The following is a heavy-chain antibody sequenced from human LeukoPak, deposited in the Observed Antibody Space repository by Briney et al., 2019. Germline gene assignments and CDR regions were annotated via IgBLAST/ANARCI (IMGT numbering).Heavy chain of an antibody. CDR2: IYYSGST. CDR3: ARHSSGYYYGGWFDP. D-gene: IGHD3-22*01. Sequence: PSETLSLTCTVPGGSISSYYWGWIRQPPGKGLEWIGYIYYSGSTNYNPSLKSRVTISVDTSKNQFSLKLSSVTAADTAVYYCARHSSGYYYGGWFDPWGQGTLVTVSS. CDR1: GGSISSYY. J-gene: IGHJ5*02. V-gene: IGHV4-59*08.